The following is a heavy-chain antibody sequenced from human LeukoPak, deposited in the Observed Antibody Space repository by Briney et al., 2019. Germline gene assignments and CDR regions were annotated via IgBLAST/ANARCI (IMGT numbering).Heavy chain of an antibody. Sequence: GGSLRLSCAASGFTFSDYYMSWIRQAPGKGLEWVSYISSSGSTIYYADSVKGRFTISRDNAKNSLYLQMNSLRAEDTAVYYCVKDGDDSGSYLVYWVQGTLVTVSS. D-gene: IGHD1-26*01. CDR2: ISSSGSTI. CDR1: GFTFSDYY. J-gene: IGHJ4*02. V-gene: IGHV3-11*04. CDR3: VKDGDDSGSYLVY.